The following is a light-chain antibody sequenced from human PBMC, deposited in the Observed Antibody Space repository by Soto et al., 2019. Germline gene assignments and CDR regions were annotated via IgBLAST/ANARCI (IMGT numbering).Light chain of an antibody. CDR2: AAS. CDR1: QSISMS. Sequence: DIRKTLSPSALSASVEYRFTITCQTSQSISMSLNWYQQKPGKAPNLLIYAASSLQSGVPSRFSGSGSGTDFTLTISSLEPEDSAVYYCQQRHMWPITFGQGRLLEVK. V-gene: IGKV1-39*01. J-gene: IGKJ5*01. CDR3: QQRHMWPIT.